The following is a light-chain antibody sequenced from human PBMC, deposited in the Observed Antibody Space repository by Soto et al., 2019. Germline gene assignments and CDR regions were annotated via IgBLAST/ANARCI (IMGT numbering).Light chain of an antibody. J-gene: IGLJ2*01. CDR1: SSDIGGYSF. CDR3: CSYAGTYSVI. CDR2: DVR. V-gene: IGLV2-11*01. Sequence: QSALTQPPSLSGSPGQSVTISCSGTSSDIGGYSFVSWYQQHPGNTPKLIIYDVRNRPSGVPDRFSGSKSGNTASLTISGLQAEDDADYYCCSYAGTYSVIFGGGTKLTVL.